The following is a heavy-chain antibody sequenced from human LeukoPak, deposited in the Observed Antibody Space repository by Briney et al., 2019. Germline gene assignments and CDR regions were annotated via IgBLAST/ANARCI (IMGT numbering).Heavy chain of an antibody. V-gene: IGHV3-30*09. Sequence: GGSLRLSCAASGFTFSAYPFHWVRQALGKGLEWVAAISTDGSYKYHGDSVRGRFAISRDNSINSLYLQMNGLGAEDTAVYYCARSVIPRRWYFDLWGRGTLVTVSS. CDR3: ARSVIPRRWYFDL. D-gene: IGHD2-21*01. CDR2: ISTDGSYK. CDR1: GFTFSAYP. J-gene: IGHJ2*01.